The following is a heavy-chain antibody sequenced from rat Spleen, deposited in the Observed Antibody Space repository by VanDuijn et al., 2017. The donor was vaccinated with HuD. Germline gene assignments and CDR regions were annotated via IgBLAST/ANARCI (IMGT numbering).Heavy chain of an antibody. CDR1: GFTFSIYG. J-gene: IGHJ2*01. V-gene: IGHV5S13*01. CDR3: ASPYGGSLSYFDY. Sequence: EVQVVDHGGGLEQPGRSLKLSCAPSGFTFSIYGLAWVRQAPTKGLEWVASISASGTSTYWRDSVKGRFTISRDNAKSTLYLQMDSLRSEDTATYYCASPYGGSLSYFDYWGQGVMVTVSS. D-gene: IGHD1-11*01. CDR2: ISASGTST.